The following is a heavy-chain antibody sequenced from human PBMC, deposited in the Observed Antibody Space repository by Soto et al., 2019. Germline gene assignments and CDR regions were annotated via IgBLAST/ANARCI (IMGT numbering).Heavy chain of an antibody. V-gene: IGHV3-21*01. Sequence: EVQLVESGGGLVKPGGSLRLSCAASESTFSEYIMIWVRQAPGKGLEWVSSISSGSTNLFYADSVRGRFTISRDDARNSVFLQLSGLVAEDTAVYYCARERVVPGSVNYYYMDVWGKGTTVTVSS. CDR1: ESTFSEYI. CDR2: ISSGSTNL. D-gene: IGHD2-2*01. J-gene: IGHJ6*03. CDR3: ARERVVPGSVNYYYMDV.